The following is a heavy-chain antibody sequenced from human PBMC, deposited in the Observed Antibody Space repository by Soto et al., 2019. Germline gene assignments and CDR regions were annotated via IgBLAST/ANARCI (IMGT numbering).Heavy chain of an antibody. CDR3: ARFLVGASRGGWFDP. Sequence: SETLSLTCTVSGGSVSRGSYYWSWIRQPPGKGLEWIGYIYYSGSTNYNPSLKGRVTISVDTSKNQFSLKLSSVTAADTAVYYCARFLVGASRGGWFDPWGQGTLVTVSS. CDR2: IYYSGST. J-gene: IGHJ5*02. CDR1: GGSVSRGSYY. V-gene: IGHV4-61*01. D-gene: IGHD1-26*01.